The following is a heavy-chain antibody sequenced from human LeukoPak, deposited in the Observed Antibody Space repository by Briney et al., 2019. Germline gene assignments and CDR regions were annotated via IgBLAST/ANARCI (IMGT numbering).Heavy chain of an antibody. CDR3: ARAPYYYDSNFDY. V-gene: IGHV3-53*05. CDR1: GFTVSSNY. J-gene: IGHJ4*02. CDR2: IYSGGST. Sequence: PGGSLSLSCAASGFTVSSNYMSWVRQAPGKGLEWVSVIYSGGSTYYADSVKGRFTISRDNSKNTLYLQMNSLRAEDTAVYYCARAPYYYDSNFDYWGQGTLVTVSS. D-gene: IGHD3-22*01.